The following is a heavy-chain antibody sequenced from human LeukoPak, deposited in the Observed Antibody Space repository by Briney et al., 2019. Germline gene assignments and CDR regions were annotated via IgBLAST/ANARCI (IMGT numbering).Heavy chain of an antibody. CDR3: VAMGDAFDI. CDR1: GYTFTSYA. J-gene: IGHJ3*02. D-gene: IGHD3-16*01. V-gene: IGHV7-4-1*02. CDR2: INTDTGNP. Sequence: ASVKVSCKASGYTFTSYAMNWVRQAPGQGLEWMGWINTDTGNPTFAQGFTGRFVFSLDTSVSTAYLQISSLTAEDTAVYYCVAMGDAFDIWGHGTMVTVSS.